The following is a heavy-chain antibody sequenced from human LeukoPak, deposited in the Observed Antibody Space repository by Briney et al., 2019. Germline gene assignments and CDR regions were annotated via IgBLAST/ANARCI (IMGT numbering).Heavy chain of an antibody. CDR2: ISWNSGGI. CDR1: GFTFSTHA. J-gene: IGHJ4*02. CDR3: AKDWLPLGEPTAFDY. V-gene: IGHV3-9*01. D-gene: IGHD1-26*01. Sequence: GGSLRLSYVASGFTFSTHAMHWVRQAPGKGLEWVSGISWNSGGIGYADSVKGRFTISRDNAKNSLYLQMNSLRAEDTALYYCAKDWLPLGEPTAFDYWGQGTLVTVSS.